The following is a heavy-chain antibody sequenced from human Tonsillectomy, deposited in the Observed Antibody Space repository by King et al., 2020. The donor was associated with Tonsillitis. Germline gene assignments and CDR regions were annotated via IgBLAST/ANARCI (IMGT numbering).Heavy chain of an antibody. D-gene: IGHD4-17*01. V-gene: IGHV3-15*01. Sequence: VQLVESGGGLVKPGGSLRLSCAASGFTFSNAWMSWVRQAPGKGLEWVGRIKSKTDGGTTDYAAPVKGRITISRDDSKNTLYLQMNSLKTEGTAVYYCTTGGRGDYSPVGLFDYWGQGTLVTVSS. CDR2: IKSKTDGGTT. J-gene: IGHJ4*02. CDR1: GFTFSNAW. CDR3: TTGGRGDYSPVGLFDY.